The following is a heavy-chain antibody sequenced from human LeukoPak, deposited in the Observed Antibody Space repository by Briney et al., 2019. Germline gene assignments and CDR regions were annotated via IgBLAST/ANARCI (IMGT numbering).Heavy chain of an antibody. D-gene: IGHD3-22*01. Sequence: ASVKVSFKASGYTFTNYEINWVRQATGQGLEWMGWMNPNNGDTAYAQKFQGRITMTRSTSISTAYMELSSLRSEDTAVYYCARGLGTYDSSDLTWPMISFWGQGTVVTVSS. V-gene: IGHV1-8*01. CDR3: ARGLGTYDSSDLTWPMISF. CDR1: GYTFTNYE. J-gene: IGHJ4*02. CDR2: MNPNNGDT.